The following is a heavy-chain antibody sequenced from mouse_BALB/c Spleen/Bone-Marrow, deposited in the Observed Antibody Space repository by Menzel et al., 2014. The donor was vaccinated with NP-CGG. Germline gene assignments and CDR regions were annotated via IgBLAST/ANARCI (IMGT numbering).Heavy chain of an antibody. J-gene: IGHJ2*01. CDR3: GRGDY. Sequence: EVKLMESGGGLVQPGGSRRLSCAASGLTFSSFAMHWIRQAPEKGLEWVAFISSGSNIIHYADTVRGRFTISRDNPKNTLFLQMTSLRSEDTAMYYCGRGDYWGQGTTLTVSS. V-gene: IGHV5-17*02. CDR2: ISSGSNII. CDR1: GLTFSSFA.